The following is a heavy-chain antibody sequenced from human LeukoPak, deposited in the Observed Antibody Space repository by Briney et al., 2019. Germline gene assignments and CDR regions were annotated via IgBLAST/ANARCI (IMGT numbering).Heavy chain of an antibody. CDR3: AIAAGWELGY. V-gene: IGHV3-7*01. D-gene: IGHD6-25*01. J-gene: IGHJ4*02. CDR2: IKEDASEE. Sequence: GGSLGLSCAVSGFTSSRHWMSWVRQTPEKGLEWVANIKEDASEENYVDSVKGRFTISRDNAKNSLYLQMNSLRAEDTAVYYCAIAAGWELGYWGQGTLVTVSS. CDR1: GFTSSRHW.